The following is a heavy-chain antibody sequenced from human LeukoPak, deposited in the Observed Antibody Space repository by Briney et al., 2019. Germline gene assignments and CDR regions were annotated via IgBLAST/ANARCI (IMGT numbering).Heavy chain of an antibody. CDR3: ARDGPGGGSYYSNDAFDI. J-gene: IGHJ3*02. Sequence: ASVKVSCKASGYTFTSYGISWVRQAPGQGLEWMGWISAYNGNTNYAQKLQGRVTMTTDTSTSTAYMELRSLRSDDTAVYYCARDGPGGGSYYSNDAFDIWGQGTMVTVSS. CDR2: ISAYNGNT. CDR1: GYTFTSYG. D-gene: IGHD1-26*01. V-gene: IGHV1-18*01.